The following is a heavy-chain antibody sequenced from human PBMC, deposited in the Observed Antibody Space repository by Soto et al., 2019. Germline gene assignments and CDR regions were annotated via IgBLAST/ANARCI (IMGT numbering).Heavy chain of an antibody. CDR3: AKDPPDRTIFGVVIIRYFDY. CDR2: ISGSGGST. J-gene: IGHJ4*02. V-gene: IGHV3-23*01. CDR1: GFTFSSYA. Sequence: VQLLESGGGLVQPGGSLRLSCAASGFTFSSYAMSWVRQAPGKGLEWVSAISGSGGSTYYADSVKGRFTISRDNSKNTLYLQMNSLRAEDTAVYYCAKDPPDRTIFGVVIIRYFDYWGQGTLVTVSS. D-gene: IGHD3-3*01.